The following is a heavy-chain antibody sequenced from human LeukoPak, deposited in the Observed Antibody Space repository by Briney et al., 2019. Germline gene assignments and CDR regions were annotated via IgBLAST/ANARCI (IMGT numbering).Heavy chain of an antibody. CDR1: GGSISSSCYC. D-gene: IGHD1-26*01. J-gene: IGHJ4*02. Sequence: SQTLSLTRTVSGGSISSSCYCCGWIRQPPGKGLEWIGSIYYSGSTYYTPSLKSRVTISGDTSKNQLSLQLSSVTAEDTAVYYCASEPRVAATQLDYWGQGTLVTVSS. V-gene: IGHV4-39*01. CDR2: IYYSGST. CDR3: ASEPRVAATQLDY.